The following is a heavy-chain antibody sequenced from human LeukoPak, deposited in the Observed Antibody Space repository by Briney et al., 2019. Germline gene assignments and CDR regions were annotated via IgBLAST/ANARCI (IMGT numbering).Heavy chain of an antibody. CDR1: GGSISSGGYY. D-gene: IGHD2-15*01. CDR3: ARGDIADPPAARYFDS. CDR2: IYHSGST. V-gene: IGHV4-30-2*01. Sequence: SETLSLTCTVSGGSISSGGYYWSWIRQPPGKGLEWIGYIYHSGSTYYNPSLKSRVTISVDKSKNQFSLKLSSVTAADTAVYYCARGDIADPPAARYFDSWGRGTLVTVSS. J-gene: IGHJ4*02.